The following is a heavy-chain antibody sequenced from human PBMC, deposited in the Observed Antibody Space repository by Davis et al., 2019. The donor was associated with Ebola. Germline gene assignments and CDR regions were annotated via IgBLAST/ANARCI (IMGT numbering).Heavy chain of an antibody. CDR2: INAGNGNT. CDR3: ARDRGNYYGSGSYYFFYYYYGMDV. Sequence: ASVKVSCKASGYTFTSYAMHWVRQAPGQRLEWMGWINAGNGNTKYSQKFQGRVTITRDTSASTAYMELSSLRSEDTAVYYCARDRGNYYGSGSYYFFYYYYGMDVWGQGTTVTVPS. V-gene: IGHV1-3*01. J-gene: IGHJ6*02. D-gene: IGHD3-10*01. CDR1: GYTFTSYA.